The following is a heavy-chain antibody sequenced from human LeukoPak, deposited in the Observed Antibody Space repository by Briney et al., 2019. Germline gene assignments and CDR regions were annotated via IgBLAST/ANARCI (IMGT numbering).Heavy chain of an antibody. Sequence: SQTLSLTCAISGDSVSSNSAAWNWIRQSPSRGLEWLGRTYYRSKWHNHYAVSVKSRITINPDTSKNQFSLQLNSVTPEDTAGYYCARLAVAGTDFDYWGQGTPVTVSS. J-gene: IGHJ4*02. CDR2: TYYRSKWHN. CDR3: ARLAVAGTDFDY. CDR1: GDSVSSNSAA. D-gene: IGHD6-19*01. V-gene: IGHV6-1*01.